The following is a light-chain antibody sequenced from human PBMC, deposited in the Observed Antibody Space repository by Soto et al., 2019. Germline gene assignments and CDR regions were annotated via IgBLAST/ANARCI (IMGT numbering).Light chain of an antibody. Sequence: QSVLTQPASVSGSPGQSITISCTGTSSDVGGYNYVSWYQQHPGKAPKLMIYGVTNRPSGVSNRFSGSKSGNTASLTISGLQAEDEADYYCSSYTITRTPYVFGTGTQLTVL. J-gene: IGLJ1*01. CDR1: SSDVGGYNY. V-gene: IGLV2-14*01. CDR3: SSYTITRTPYV. CDR2: GVT.